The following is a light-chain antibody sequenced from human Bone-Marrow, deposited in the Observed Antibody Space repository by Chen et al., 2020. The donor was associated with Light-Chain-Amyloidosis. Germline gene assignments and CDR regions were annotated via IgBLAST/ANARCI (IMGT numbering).Light chain of an antibody. CDR1: NIGSTS. Sequence: SYVLTQPSSVSVAPGQTATSACGGNNIGSTSVHWYQQTPGQAPLLVVYDYSYRPSGIPERLSGSNSGNTATLTISRVEAGDEADYCCQVWDRSSDRPVFGGGTKLTVL. CDR3: QVWDRSSDRPV. V-gene: IGLV3-21*02. J-gene: IGLJ3*02. CDR2: DYS.